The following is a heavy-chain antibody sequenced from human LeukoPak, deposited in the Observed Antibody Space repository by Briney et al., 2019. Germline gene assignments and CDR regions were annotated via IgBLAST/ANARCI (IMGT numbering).Heavy chain of an antibody. CDR2: TSSSDAGT. D-gene: IGHD5-18*01. CDR3: ANDLGWIQLNLG. CDR1: GFTFSSYA. V-gene: IGHV3-23*01. Sequence: GGSLRLSCAASGFTFSSYAMSWVRQAPGKGLEWVAATSSSDAGTYHADSVKGRFTISRDNSRNTVYLQMNSLRAEDTAVYYCANDLGWIQLNLGRGQGTLVTVSS. J-gene: IGHJ4*02.